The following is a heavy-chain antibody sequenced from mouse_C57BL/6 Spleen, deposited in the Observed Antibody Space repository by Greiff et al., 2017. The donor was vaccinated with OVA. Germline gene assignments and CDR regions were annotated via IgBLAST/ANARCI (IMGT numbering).Heavy chain of an antibody. CDR3: ARRGTYGPSDY. CDR2: IDPSDSYT. D-gene: IGHD1-1*02. Sequence: QVQLKQPGAELVKPGASVKLSCKASGYTFTSYWMQWVKQRPGQGLEWIGEIDPSDSYTNYNQKFMGNATLTVDTSSSTAYMQLSSLPSEDAAVYYCARRGTYGPSDYWGQGTTLTVSS. CDR1: GYTFTSYW. V-gene: IGHV1-50*01. J-gene: IGHJ2*01.